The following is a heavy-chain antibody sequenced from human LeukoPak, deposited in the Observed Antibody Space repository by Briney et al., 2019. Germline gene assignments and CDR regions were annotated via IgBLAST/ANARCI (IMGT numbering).Heavy chain of an antibody. J-gene: IGHJ4*02. Sequence: SETLSLTCTVSGGSISSHYWSWIRQPAGKGLEWIGRIYISGSTNYNPSLKSRVTMSVDTSKSQFSLRLSSVSAADTAVYYCARGDVVYSNYYFDYWGQGTLVTVSS. CDR1: GGSISSHY. CDR3: ARGDVVYSNYYFDY. D-gene: IGHD4-4*01. CDR2: IYISGST. V-gene: IGHV4-4*07.